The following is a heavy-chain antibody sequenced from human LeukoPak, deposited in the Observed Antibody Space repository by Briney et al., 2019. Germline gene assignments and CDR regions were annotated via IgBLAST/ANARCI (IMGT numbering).Heavy chain of an antibody. Sequence: PGGSLRLSCGASGFILGSYDMHGVRRAPAKGLVGVAVISNDGKDKYHAESVKGRFTVSRDNSKNTLFLQMNSLRAEDTAVYYCARDEYYANSGSDAFDLWGQGTMVTVSS. V-gene: IGHV3-30*04. CDR1: GFILGSYD. J-gene: IGHJ3*01. CDR2: ISNDGKDK. CDR3: ARDEYYANSGSDAFDL. D-gene: IGHD3-22*01.